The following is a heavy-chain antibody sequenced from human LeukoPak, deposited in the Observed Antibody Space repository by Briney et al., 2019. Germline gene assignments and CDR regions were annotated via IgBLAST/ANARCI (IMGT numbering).Heavy chain of an antibody. D-gene: IGHD5-24*01. J-gene: IGHJ6*01. Sequence: GGSLRLSCAASGFTFSDYYMSWIRQAPGRGLEWVSYISSSGSTIYYADSVMGRFTMSRDNAKNSLYLRMNSLRAEDTAVYYCARVDGYSQLYGLDVWGQGTTVTVSS. CDR3: ARVDGYSQLYGLDV. CDR1: GFTFSDYY. CDR2: ISSSGSTI. V-gene: IGHV3-11*01.